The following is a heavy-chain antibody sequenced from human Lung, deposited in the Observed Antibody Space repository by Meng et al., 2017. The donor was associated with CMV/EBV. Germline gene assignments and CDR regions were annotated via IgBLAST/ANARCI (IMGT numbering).Heavy chain of an antibody. J-gene: IGHJ6*02. CDR3: AKDRVARWLAAEVDYYGMDA. CDR2: VYYDGSNQ. D-gene: IGHD6-19*01. Sequence: SCAPSGFTFSSYAMHWVRQAPGKGLEWVALVYYDGSNQYYSDSVRGRFNISRDNSKNTLFLQMNSLRGEDTGVYYCAKDRVARWLAAEVDYYGMDAWGQGTTVTVSS. CDR1: GFTFSSYA. V-gene: IGHV3-33*06.